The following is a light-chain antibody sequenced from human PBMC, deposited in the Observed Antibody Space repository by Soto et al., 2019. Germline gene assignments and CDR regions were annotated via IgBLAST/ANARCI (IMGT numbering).Light chain of an antibody. V-gene: IGKV1-5*03. Sequence: DSQMTQSPSTLSASVGDRFTITCRASQSISSWLAWYQQKPGKAPKLLIYKASSLESGVPSRFSGSGSGTEFTLTISSLQPDDFATYYCQQYNSYSYTFGQGTKVDIK. CDR1: QSISSW. J-gene: IGKJ2*01. CDR2: KAS. CDR3: QQYNSYSYT.